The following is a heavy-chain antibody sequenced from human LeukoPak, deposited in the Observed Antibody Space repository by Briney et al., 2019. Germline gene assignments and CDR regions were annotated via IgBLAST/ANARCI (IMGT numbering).Heavy chain of an antibody. CDR1: AFTFSRYG. CDR3: AKEIWPTVTIPGRTYFDY. J-gene: IGHJ4*02. D-gene: IGHD4-17*01. V-gene: IGHV3-30*02. Sequence: GGSLRLSCAASAFTFSRYGMHWVRQAPGKGLEWVTFKGRFTISRDNSKNTLYLQINSLRAEDTAVYYCAKEIWPTVTIPGRTYFDYWGQGALVTVSS.